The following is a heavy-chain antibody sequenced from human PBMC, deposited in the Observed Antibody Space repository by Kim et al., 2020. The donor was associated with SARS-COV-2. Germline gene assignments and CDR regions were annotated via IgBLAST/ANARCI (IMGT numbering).Heavy chain of an antibody. J-gene: IGHJ6*01. Sequence: ETLSLTCTVSGGSISSSSYYWGWIRQPPGKGLEWIGSIYYSGSTYYNPSLKSRVTISVDTSKNQFSLKLSSVTAADTAVYYCARDQGDAGDYYYGMDVW. D-gene: IGHD1-26*01. V-gene: IGHV4-39*07. CDR2: IYYSGST. CDR1: GGSISSSSYY. CDR3: ARDQGDAGDYYYGMDV.